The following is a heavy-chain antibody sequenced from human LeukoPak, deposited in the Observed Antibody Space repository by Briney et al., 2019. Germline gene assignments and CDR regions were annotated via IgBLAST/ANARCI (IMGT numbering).Heavy chain of an antibody. CDR2: ISGSGFTI. CDR1: GFTLSNYS. Sequence: GGSLRLSCAVSGFTLSNYSMNWVRQAPGKGLEWISYISGSGFTIHYADSVKGRFTISRDNAKNTLYLQMNSLRAEDTAVYYCARVRDGSGDYWGQGTLVTVSS. CDR3: ARVRDGSGDY. D-gene: IGHD3-10*01. J-gene: IGHJ4*02. V-gene: IGHV3-48*04.